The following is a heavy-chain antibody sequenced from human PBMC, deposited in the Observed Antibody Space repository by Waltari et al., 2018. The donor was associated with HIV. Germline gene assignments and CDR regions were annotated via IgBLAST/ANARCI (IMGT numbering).Heavy chain of an antibody. Sequence: QVQLVQSGAEVKKVGASVKVSCKASGYTFSDYYIHWVRQAPGQGLEWMGWINPNSGGTTYAQKFQGWVTMTRDTHVSTAYMELSRLRSDDTAVYYCARDAEVLGYSYRNYYYYYGMDAWGQGTTVTVSS. CDR3: ARDAEVLGYSYRNYYYYYGMDA. D-gene: IGHD5-18*01. V-gene: IGHV1-2*04. CDR2: INPNSGGT. J-gene: IGHJ6*02. CDR1: GYTFSDYY.